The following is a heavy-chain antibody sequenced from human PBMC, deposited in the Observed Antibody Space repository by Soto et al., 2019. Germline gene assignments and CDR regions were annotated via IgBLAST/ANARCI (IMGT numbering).Heavy chain of an antibody. V-gene: IGHV1-2*04. CDR1: GYSFNDYH. Sequence: ASVKVSCKASGYSFNDYHIHWVRQAPGQVLEWLGRINPKSGGTSTAQKFQGWVTMTTDTSISTASMELSRLRSDDTAVYYCARDRQYSSSSYYYYYGMGVWG. CDR3: ARDRQYSSSSYYYYYGMGV. J-gene: IGHJ6*01. CDR2: INPKSGGT. D-gene: IGHD6-6*01.